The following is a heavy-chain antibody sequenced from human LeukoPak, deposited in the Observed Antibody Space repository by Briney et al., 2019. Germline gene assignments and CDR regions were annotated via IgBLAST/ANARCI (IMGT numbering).Heavy chain of an antibody. CDR1: GGSISSSHHY. CDR2: IYSSGST. J-gene: IGHJ4*02. V-gene: IGHV4-39*01. Sequence: SETLSLTCAVSGGSISSSHHYWGWIRQPPGKGLEWIGSIYSSGSTYYNPSLRTRVTISVDTSKNQFSLKLSSVTAADTAVYYCARVIRTTGYYSNPKSGSFDFWGQGTLVTVSS. D-gene: IGHD3-9*01. CDR3: ARVIRTTGYYSNPKSGSFDF.